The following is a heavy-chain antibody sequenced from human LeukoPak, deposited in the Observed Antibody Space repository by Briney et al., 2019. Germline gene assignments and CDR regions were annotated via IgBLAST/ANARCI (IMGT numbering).Heavy chain of an antibody. V-gene: IGHV3-48*03. D-gene: IGHD2-15*01. CDR3: VRDGRYCSGGRCFPI. J-gene: IGHJ4*02. CDR1: GFTFRSYE. CDR2: ISSSGSAM. Sequence: GGSLRLSCAASGFTFRSYEMNWVRQAPGKGLEWVSSISSSGSAMYFADSVKGRFTISRDNAKNSLYLQMNSLRAEDTALYYCVRDGRYCSGGRCFPIWGQGTLVTVST.